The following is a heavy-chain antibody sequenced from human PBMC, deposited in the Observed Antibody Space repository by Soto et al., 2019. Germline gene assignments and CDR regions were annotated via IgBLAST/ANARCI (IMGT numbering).Heavy chain of an antibody. V-gene: IGHV1-69*13. CDR1: GGTFSSYA. CDR2: IIPIFGTA. CDR3: ARGTVTTGGYYYYYGMDV. J-gene: IGHJ6*02. Sequence: SVKVSCKASGGTFSSYAISWVRQAPGQGLEWMGGIIPIFGTANYAQKFQGRVTITADDSTSTAYMELSSLRSEDTAAYYCARGTVTTGGYYYYYGMDVWGQGTTVTVSS. D-gene: IGHD4-17*01.